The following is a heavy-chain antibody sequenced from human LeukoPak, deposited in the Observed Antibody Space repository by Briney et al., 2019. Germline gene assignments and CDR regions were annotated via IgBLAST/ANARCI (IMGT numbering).Heavy chain of an antibody. Sequence: SETLSLTCTVSGGSISSYYWSWIRQPAGKGLEWIGRIYTSGSTNYNPSLKSRVTISVDKSKNQFSLKLSSVTAADPAVYYCARAAARRYYYYMDVWGKGTTVTVSS. V-gene: IGHV4-4*07. D-gene: IGHD6-6*01. J-gene: IGHJ6*03. CDR3: ARAAARRYYYYMDV. CDR2: IYTSGST. CDR1: GGSISSYY.